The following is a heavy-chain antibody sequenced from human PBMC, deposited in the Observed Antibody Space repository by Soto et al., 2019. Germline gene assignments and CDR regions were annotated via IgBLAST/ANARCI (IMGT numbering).Heavy chain of an antibody. CDR1: GYTFTSYC. Sequence: ASVKVSCKASGYTFTSYCISWVRQAPGQGLEWMGWISAYNGNTNYAQKLQGRVTMTTDTSTSTAYMELRSLRSDDTAVYYCAKVSRGVVVPAAMYWGQGTLVTVSS. V-gene: IGHV1-18*01. CDR3: AKVSRGVVVPAAMY. CDR2: ISAYNGNT. J-gene: IGHJ4*01. D-gene: IGHD2-2*01.